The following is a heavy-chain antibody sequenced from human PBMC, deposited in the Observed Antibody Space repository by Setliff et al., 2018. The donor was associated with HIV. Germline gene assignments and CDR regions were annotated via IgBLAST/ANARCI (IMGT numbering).Heavy chain of an antibody. V-gene: IGHV4-39*01. Sequence: LSLTCTVSGGSISSSNYYWGWIRQPPGKGLEWIGSIYYSGSTYYNPSLKSRVTISVDTSKNQFSLKLSSVTAADTAVYYCARQITMVRGIYQPYYYYYMDVWGKGTTVTVSS. CDR3: ARQITMVRGIYQPYYYYYMDV. CDR2: IYYSGST. CDR1: GGSISSSNYY. D-gene: IGHD3-10*01. J-gene: IGHJ6*03.